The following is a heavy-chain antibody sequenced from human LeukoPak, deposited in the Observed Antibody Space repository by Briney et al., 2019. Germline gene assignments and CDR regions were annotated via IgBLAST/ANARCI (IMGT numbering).Heavy chain of an antibody. J-gene: IGHJ4*02. CDR1: GGSISSSIYY. Sequence: KSSETLSLTCTVSGGSISSSIYYWGWIRQPPGKGLEWIGSISYSGSTYYTPSLKSRVTMSVDTSKNQVSLKLTSVTAADTAVYYCARQGTPDFCSGGSCFNYWGQGTLVTVSS. CDR2: ISYSGST. CDR3: ARQGTPDFCSGGSCFNY. D-gene: IGHD2-15*01. V-gene: IGHV4-39*01.